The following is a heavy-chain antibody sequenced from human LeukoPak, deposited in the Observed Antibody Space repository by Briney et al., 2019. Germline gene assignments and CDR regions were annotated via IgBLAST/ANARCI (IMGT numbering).Heavy chain of an antibody. CDR1: GGSFSGYY. Sequence: PSETLSLTCAVYGGSFSGYYWSWIRQPPGKGLEWIGEINHTGSTNYNPSLKSRVTISVDTSKNQFSLKLSSVTAADTAVYYCARVLLAVAGTDYFDYWGRGTLVTVSS. D-gene: IGHD6-19*01. CDR2: INHTGST. V-gene: IGHV4-34*01. CDR3: ARVLLAVAGTDYFDY. J-gene: IGHJ4*02.